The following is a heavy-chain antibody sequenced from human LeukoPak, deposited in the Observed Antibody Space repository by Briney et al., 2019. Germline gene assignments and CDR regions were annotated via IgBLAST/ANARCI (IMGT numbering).Heavy chain of an antibody. CDR3: ARLKQWLVSIDY. Sequence: TSETLSLTCTVSGGSISSGDYYWSWIRQPPGKGLEWIGYIYYSGSTYYNPSLKSRVTISVDTSKNQFSLKLSSVTAADTAVYYCARLKQWLVSIDYWGQGTLVTVSS. J-gene: IGHJ4*02. CDR2: IYYSGST. V-gene: IGHV4-30-4*08. D-gene: IGHD6-19*01. CDR1: GGSISSGDYY.